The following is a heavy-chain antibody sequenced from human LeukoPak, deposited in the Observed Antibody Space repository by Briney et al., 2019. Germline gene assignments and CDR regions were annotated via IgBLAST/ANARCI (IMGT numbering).Heavy chain of an antibody. Sequence: PGGSLRLSCAASGFTFSSYGMHWVRQAPGNGLEWVAVIWYDGSNKYYADSVKGRFTISRDNSKNTLYLQMNSLRAEDTAVYYCARGPQWELGYWGQGTLVTVSS. D-gene: IGHD1-26*01. CDR2: IWYDGSNK. J-gene: IGHJ4*02. CDR3: ARGPQWELGY. CDR1: GFTFSSYG. V-gene: IGHV3-33*08.